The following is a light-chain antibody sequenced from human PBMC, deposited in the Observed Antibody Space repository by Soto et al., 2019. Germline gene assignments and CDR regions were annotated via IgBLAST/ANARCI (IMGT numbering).Light chain of an antibody. CDR1: QSLLYNNTYNY. CDR3: MQALQSLT. CDR2: FGS. J-gene: IGKJ5*01. Sequence: EIVMIQSPLTLPVTPGEPASISCRSSQSLLYNNTYNYLDWYVQKPGQSPQLLIYFGSNRAPGVPDRFSGSGSGTDFTLKINRVEAEDVGTYYCMQALQSLTFGQGTRLEIK. V-gene: IGKV2-28*01.